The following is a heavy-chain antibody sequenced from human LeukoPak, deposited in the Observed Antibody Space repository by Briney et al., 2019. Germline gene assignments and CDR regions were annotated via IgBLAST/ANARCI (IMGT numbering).Heavy chain of an antibody. CDR3: ASHYRSGSYVDY. CDR2: IYYSGST. Sequence: SETLSLTCTVSGGSISSYYWGWMRQPPGKGLEWIGTIYYSGSTYYNPSLKSRVTISVDTSKSQFSLKLSSVTAADTAVYYCASHYRSGSYVDYWGPGILVTVSS. J-gene: IGHJ4*02. CDR1: GGSISSYY. V-gene: IGHV4-39*01. D-gene: IGHD3-10*01.